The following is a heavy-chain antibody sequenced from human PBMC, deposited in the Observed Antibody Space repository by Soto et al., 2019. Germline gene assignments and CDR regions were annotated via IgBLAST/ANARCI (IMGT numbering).Heavy chain of an antibody. J-gene: IGHJ5*01. D-gene: IGHD6-19*01. Sequence: EVQLLESGGGLVQPGGSLRLSCAASGFTFSTYAMSWVRLAPGKGLEWVSAIGGSAGRTYYADSVRGRFTISRDNSRNTLYLEMNSLSAEDTALYFCAKEMYSSGFFDFWGRGTLVTVSS. CDR2: IGGSAGRT. CDR1: GFTFSTYA. V-gene: IGHV3-23*01. CDR3: AKEMYSSGFFDF.